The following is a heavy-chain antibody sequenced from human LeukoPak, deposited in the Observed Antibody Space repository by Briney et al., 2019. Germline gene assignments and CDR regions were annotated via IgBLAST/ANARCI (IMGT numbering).Heavy chain of an antibody. D-gene: IGHD7-27*01. Sequence: SETLSLTCTVSGGSISSGSYYWSWIRQPAGKGLEWIGRIYTSGSTNYNPSLKSRVTISVDTSKNQFSLKLSSVTAADTAVYYCARGRGLTGDYFDYWGQGTLVTVSS. V-gene: IGHV4-61*02. CDR2: IYTSGST. CDR3: ARGRGLTGDYFDY. J-gene: IGHJ4*02. CDR1: GGSISSGSYY.